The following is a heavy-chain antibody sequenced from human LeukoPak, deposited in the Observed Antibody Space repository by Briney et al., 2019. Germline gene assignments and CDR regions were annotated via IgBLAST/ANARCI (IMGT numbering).Heavy chain of an antibody. CDR1: GYSFTSYW. V-gene: IGHV5-51*01. CDR3: ARLDGFWSGYYLFDY. CDR2: IYPGDSDT. Sequence: GESLKISCKGSGYSFTSYWIGWVRQMPGKGLEWMGIIYPGDSDTRYSPSFQGQVTISADKSISTAYLQWSSLKASDTAMYYCARLDGFWSGYYLFDYWGQGTLVTVSS. J-gene: IGHJ4*02. D-gene: IGHD3-3*01.